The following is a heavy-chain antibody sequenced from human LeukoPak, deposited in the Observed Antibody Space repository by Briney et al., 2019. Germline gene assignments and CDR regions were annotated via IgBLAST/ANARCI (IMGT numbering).Heavy chain of an antibody. CDR3: ARGIDIVLMVYAPNWFDP. Sequence: PAETLSLTCTVSGGSISSSSYYWGWIRQPPGKGLEWIGSIYYSGSTYDNPSHKSRVSISVDTSKNQFDLKLSSVPAADTAVYYCARGIDIVLMVYAPNWFDPWGQGTLVTVSS. CDR1: GGSISSSSYY. D-gene: IGHD2-8*01. V-gene: IGHV4-39*06. J-gene: IGHJ5*02. CDR2: IYYSGST.